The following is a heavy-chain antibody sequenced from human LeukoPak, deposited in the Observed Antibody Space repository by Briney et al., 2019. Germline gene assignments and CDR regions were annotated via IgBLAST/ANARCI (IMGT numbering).Heavy chain of an antibody. CDR3: ARVTGWFDP. V-gene: IGHV4-59*12. D-gene: IGHD2-8*02. Sequence: PSETLSLTCTVSGGSISSYYWSWMRQPPGKGLEWIGHISYSGSTYYNPSLKSRVTISVDTSKNQFSLKLSSATAADTAVYYCARVTGWFDPWGQGTLVTVSS. CDR1: GGSISSYY. CDR2: ISYSGST. J-gene: IGHJ5*02.